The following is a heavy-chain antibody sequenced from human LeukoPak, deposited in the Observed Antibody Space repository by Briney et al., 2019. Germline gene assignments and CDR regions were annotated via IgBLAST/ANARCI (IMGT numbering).Heavy chain of an antibody. CDR1: GYSISSGYY. J-gene: IGHJ3*02. CDR3: ARVDTMTRGADAFGI. V-gene: IGHV4-38-2*02. CDR2: IYHSGST. D-gene: IGHD3-22*01. Sequence: SETLSLTCTVSGYSISSGYYWGWIRQPPGKGLEWIGSIYHSGSTYYNPFLKSRVTISVDTSKNQFSLKLSSVTAADTAVYYCARVDTMTRGADAFGIWGQGTMVTVSS.